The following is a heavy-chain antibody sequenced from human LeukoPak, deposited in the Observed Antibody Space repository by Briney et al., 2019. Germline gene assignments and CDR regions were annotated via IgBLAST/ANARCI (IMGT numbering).Heavy chain of an antibody. Sequence: SETLSLTCTVSGGSISSSSHYWSWIRQPPGKGLEWIGYIYYSGSTNYNPSLKSRVTISVDTSKNQFSLKLSSVTAADTAVYYCARDRGRGEGFFDYWGQGTLVTVSS. D-gene: IGHD5-12*01. CDR3: ARDRGRGEGFFDY. CDR2: IYYSGST. CDR1: GGSISSSSHY. V-gene: IGHV4-61*01. J-gene: IGHJ4*02.